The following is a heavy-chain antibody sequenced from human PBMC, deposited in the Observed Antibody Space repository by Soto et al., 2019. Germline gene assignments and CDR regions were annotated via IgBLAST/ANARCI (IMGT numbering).Heavy chain of an antibody. CDR3: ARDVI. J-gene: IGHJ4*02. CDR1: GFSFSNFW. CDR2: IKEDGSEK. Sequence: EVQLVESGGGLVQPGGSLRLSCAASGFSFSNFWMSWVRQAPGKGLEWVAAIKEDGSEKNYVDSVRGRFTISRDNAKNSLFLPMNSLRADDTAVYYCARDVIWGQGSLVTVSS. V-gene: IGHV3-7*05.